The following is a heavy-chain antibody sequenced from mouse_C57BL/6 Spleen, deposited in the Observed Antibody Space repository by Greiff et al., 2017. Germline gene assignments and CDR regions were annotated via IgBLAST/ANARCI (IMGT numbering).Heavy chain of an antibody. V-gene: IGHV2-2*01. CDR3: AGYFTTVPNPYWYFDV. Sequence: VKLMESGPGLVQPSQSLSITCTVSGFSLTSYGVHWVRQSPGKGLEWLGVIWSGGSTDYNAAFISKLSISKDNSKSQVFFKMNSLQADDTAIYYCAGYFTTVPNPYWYFDVWGTGTTVTVSS. J-gene: IGHJ1*03. CDR2: IWSGGST. D-gene: IGHD1-1*01. CDR1: GFSLTSYG.